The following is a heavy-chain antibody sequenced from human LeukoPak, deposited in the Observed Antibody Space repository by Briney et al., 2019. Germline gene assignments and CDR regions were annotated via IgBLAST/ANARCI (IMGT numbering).Heavy chain of an antibody. Sequence: PSETLSLTCTVSGYSISSGYYWGWIRQPPGKGLEWIGSIYHSGSTYYNPSLKSRVTISVDTSKIQFSLKLSSVTAADTAVYYCARADLSAAGQYYFDYWGQGTLVTVSS. J-gene: IGHJ4*02. CDR3: ARADLSAAGQYYFDY. D-gene: IGHD6-13*01. V-gene: IGHV4-38-2*02. CDR2: IYHSGST. CDR1: GYSISSGYY.